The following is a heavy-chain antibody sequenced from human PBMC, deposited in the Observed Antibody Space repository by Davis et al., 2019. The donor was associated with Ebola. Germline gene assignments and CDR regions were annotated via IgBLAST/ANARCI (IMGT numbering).Heavy chain of an antibody. V-gene: IGHV3-23*01. Sequence: GESLKISCTHSVITFSSYAMTWVRQAPGKGLEWVSAISGSGGSTYYADSVKGRFTISRDNSKKTLYLQMNSLRAEDTAVYYCAKSGLSFGVVKYHYGMDVWGKGTTVTVSS. D-gene: IGHD3-3*01. CDR1: VITFSSYA. CDR3: AKSGLSFGVVKYHYGMDV. CDR2: ISGSGGST. J-gene: IGHJ6*04.